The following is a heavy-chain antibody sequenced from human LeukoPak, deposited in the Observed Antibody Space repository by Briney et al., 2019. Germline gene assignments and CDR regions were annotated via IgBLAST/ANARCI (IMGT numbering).Heavy chain of an antibody. Sequence: GRSLRLSCAASGFTFSSYGMHWVRQAPGKGLEWVAVISYDGSNKYYADSVKGRFTISRDNSKNTLYLQMNSLRAEDTAVYYCAEDTGKAVVPAAPMGYWGQGTLVTVSS. CDR3: AEDTGKAVVPAAPMGY. J-gene: IGHJ4*02. CDR1: GFTFSSYG. D-gene: IGHD2-2*01. CDR2: ISYDGSNK. V-gene: IGHV3-30*18.